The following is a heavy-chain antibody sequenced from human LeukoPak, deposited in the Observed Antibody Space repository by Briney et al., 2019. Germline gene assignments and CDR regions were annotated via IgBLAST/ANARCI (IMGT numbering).Heavy chain of an antibody. V-gene: IGHV1-69*13. D-gene: IGHD3-22*01. Sequence: SVKVSCKASGYTFTGYYMHWVRQAPGQGLEWMGGIIPIFGTANYAQKFQGRVTITADESTSTAYMELSSLRSEDTAVYYCARASDYYDSSGYYGEDYWGQGTLVTVSS. CDR3: ARASDYYDSSGYYGEDY. CDR2: IIPIFGTA. CDR1: GYTFTGYY. J-gene: IGHJ4*02.